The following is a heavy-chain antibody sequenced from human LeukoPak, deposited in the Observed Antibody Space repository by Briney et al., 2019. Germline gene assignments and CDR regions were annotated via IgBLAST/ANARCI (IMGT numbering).Heavy chain of an antibody. V-gene: IGHV4-59*01. CDR1: GXSISSYY. Sequence: SETLSLTCTVSGXSISSYYWSWIRQPPGKGLQWIGYIYYSGSTNYNPSLKSRVTISVDTSKNQFSLKLISVTAADTAVYYCARGPGTSGYFGHRFDPWGQGTLVTVSS. CDR3: ARGPGTSGYFGHRFDP. J-gene: IGHJ5*02. D-gene: IGHD5-12*01. CDR2: IYYSGST.